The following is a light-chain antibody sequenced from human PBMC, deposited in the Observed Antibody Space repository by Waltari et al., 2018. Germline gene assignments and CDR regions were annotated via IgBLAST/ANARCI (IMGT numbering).Light chain of an antibody. J-gene: IGLJ2*01. CDR1: SRDVGGYNY. Sequence: QSALTQPASVSGSPGQSITISCTGTSRDVGGYNYVSWHQQHPGKAHTLTIYDVTKRPSAVFHRFSGSKSVNTASLTISGLQAEDEADYYCSSYSSSSTLLFGGGTKLTVL. CDR2: DVT. CDR3: SSYSSSSTLL. V-gene: IGLV2-14*03.